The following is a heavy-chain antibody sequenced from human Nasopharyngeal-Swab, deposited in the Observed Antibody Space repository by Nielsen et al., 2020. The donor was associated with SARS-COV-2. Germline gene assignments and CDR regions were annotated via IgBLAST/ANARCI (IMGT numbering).Heavy chain of an antibody. Sequence: SVKVSCKASGGTFSSYAISWVRPAPGQGLEWMGGIIPIFGTANYAQKFQGRVTITADESTSTAYMELSSLRSEDTAVYYCARERLGAFDIWGQGTMVTVSS. CDR3: ARERLGAFDI. D-gene: IGHD3-16*01. V-gene: IGHV1-69*13. J-gene: IGHJ3*02. CDR1: GGTFSSYA. CDR2: IIPIFGTA.